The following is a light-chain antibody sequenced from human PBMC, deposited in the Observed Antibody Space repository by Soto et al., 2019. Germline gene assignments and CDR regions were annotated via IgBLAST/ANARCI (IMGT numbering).Light chain of an antibody. CDR2: DAS. CDR3: QQYDNYPLT. V-gene: IGKV1-5*01. J-gene: IGKJ4*01. CDR1: QSVRSW. Sequence: DIQMTQSPSTLSASVGDRVTITCRASQSVRSWLAWYQQKPGRAPKFLIYDASSLESGVPSRFGGSGSGTEFTLTISNLQPDDFATYYCQQYDNYPLTFGGGTKLEI.